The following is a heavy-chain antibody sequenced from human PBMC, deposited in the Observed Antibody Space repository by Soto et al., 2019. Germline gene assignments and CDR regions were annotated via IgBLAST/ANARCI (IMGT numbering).Heavy chain of an antibody. V-gene: IGHV3-21*04. D-gene: IGHD6-13*01. CDR1: GFTFSRVS. CDR3: AKVDVSTAGSFDY. J-gene: IGHJ4*02. CDR2: ISSGSSDT. Sequence: GGSLRLSCEASGFTFSRVSMNWVRQVPGKGLEWVASISSGSSDTWYADSVKGRFIISRDNSKNTVYLQMNSLSVGDTAVYLCAKVDVSTAGSFDYWGQGALVTVSS.